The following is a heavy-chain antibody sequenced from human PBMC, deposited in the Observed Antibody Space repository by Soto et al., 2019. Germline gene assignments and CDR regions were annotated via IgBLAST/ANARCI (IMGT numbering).Heavy chain of an antibody. D-gene: IGHD6-13*01. CDR1: GYSFTTDW. V-gene: IGHV5-10-1*01. CDR3: ARLRIAAPGNPGP. Sequence: GESRKISCKGSGYSFTTDWISWVRQMTGKGLEWMGRIDPSDAYTNYSPSFQGHVTISVDKSISTAYLQWSSLKASDTAMYYCARLRIAAPGNPGPWGQGTLVTVSS. J-gene: IGHJ5*02. CDR2: IDPSDAYT.